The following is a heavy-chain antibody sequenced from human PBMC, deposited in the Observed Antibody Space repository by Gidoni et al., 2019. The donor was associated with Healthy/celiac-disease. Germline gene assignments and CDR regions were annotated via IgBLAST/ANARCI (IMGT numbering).Heavy chain of an antibody. D-gene: IGHD3-10*01. CDR1: GFTSSSYS. CDR2: ISSSSSYI. Sequence: EVQLVESGGGLVKPGGSLRLSCAASGFTSSSYSMNWVRQAPGKGLEWVSSISSSSSYIYYADSVKGRFTISRDNAKNSLYLQMKSLRAEDTAVYYCARTGYGSGSWSPDYWGQGTLVTVSS. V-gene: IGHV3-21*01. CDR3: ARTGYGSGSWSPDY. J-gene: IGHJ4*02.